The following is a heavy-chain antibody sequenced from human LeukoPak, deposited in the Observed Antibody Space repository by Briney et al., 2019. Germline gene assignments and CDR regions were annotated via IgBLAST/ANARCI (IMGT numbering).Heavy chain of an antibody. D-gene: IGHD2/OR15-2a*01. V-gene: IGHV4-59*01. CDR3: ARGFTLFDP. Sequence: SETLSLTCTVSGGSIRSYYWSWIRQPPGKGLEWIGSIYYSGSTNYNPSLKSRVTISVDTSKNQFSLKLSSVTAADTAVYYYARGFTLFDPWGQGTLVTVSS. CDR1: GGSIRSYY. J-gene: IGHJ5*02. CDR2: IYYSGST.